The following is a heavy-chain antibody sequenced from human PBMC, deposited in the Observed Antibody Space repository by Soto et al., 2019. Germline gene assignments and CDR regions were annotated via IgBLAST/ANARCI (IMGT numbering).Heavy chain of an antibody. CDR1: GFTFSSYA. D-gene: IGHD3-9*01. Sequence: GGSLRLSCAASGFTFSSYAMSWVRQAPGKGLEWVSAISGSGGSTYYADSVKGRFTISRDNSKNTLYLQMNSLRAEDTAVYYCANTAGDILSGYYISYYYCMDVWGQGTTVTVSS. V-gene: IGHV3-23*01. J-gene: IGHJ6*02. CDR3: ANTAGDILSGYYISYYYCMDV. CDR2: ISGSGGST.